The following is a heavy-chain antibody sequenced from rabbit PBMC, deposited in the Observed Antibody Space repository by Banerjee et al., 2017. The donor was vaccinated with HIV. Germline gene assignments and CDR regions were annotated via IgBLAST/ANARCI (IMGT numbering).Heavy chain of an antibody. CDR2: IVTGSSGST. J-gene: IGHJ6*01. CDR1: GFSFSSNYYY. Sequence: QEQLEESGGGLVKPGGTLTLTCTASGFSFSSNYYYMCWVRQAPGKGLEWIGCIVTGSSGSTYYASWAKGRFTISRSTSLNTVDLKMTSLTAADTATYFCARTAYGAYAYATDLWGPGTLVTVS. V-gene: IGHV1S43*01. D-gene: IGHD6-1*01. CDR3: ARTAYGAYAYATDL.